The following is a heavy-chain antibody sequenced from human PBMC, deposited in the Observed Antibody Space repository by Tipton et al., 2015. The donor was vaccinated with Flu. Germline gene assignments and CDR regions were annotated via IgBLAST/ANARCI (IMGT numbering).Heavy chain of an antibody. J-gene: IGHJ4*02. Sequence: QLVQSGAEVKKPGESLKISCRGSGYSFPQYWIGRVRQMPGRGLEWMGIIYPGDLDTRYSPAFQGQVTMSVDKSSSTAYVQWNSLKPADSGIYYCARGFGGYPSAFDHWGQGTQVTVSS. CDR2: IYPGDLDT. CDR1: GYSFPQYW. V-gene: IGHV5-51*01. D-gene: IGHD4-23*01. CDR3: ARGFGGYPSAFDH.